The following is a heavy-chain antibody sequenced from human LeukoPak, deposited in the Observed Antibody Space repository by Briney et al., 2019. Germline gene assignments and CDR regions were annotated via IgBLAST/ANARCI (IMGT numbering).Heavy chain of an antibody. CDR3: AGDERSRYLDL. CDR2: IWYDGTNK. Sequence: GGSLRLSCAASGFTFKNYGMHWIRQAPGKGLEWVAVIWYDGTNKYYAESVKGRFTSSRDNSKSTLYLQMDSLRDEDTAVYYCAGDERSRYLDLWGQGTLVIVSS. J-gene: IGHJ4*02. CDR1: GFTFKNYG. D-gene: IGHD2-2*01. V-gene: IGHV3-33*01.